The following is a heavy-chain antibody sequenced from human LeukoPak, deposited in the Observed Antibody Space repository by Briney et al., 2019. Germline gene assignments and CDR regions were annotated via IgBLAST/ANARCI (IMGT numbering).Heavy chain of an antibody. Sequence: GGSLRLSCAASGLTFSSYAMSLVRQAPGKGLEWVSAISGSGGSTYYADSVKGRFTISRDNSKNTLYLQMNSLRAEDTAVYYCAKGGVITTSPRFGYWGQGTLVTVSS. D-gene: IGHD3-22*01. CDR2: ISGSGGST. CDR3: AKGGVITTSPRFGY. J-gene: IGHJ4*02. CDR1: GLTFSSYA. V-gene: IGHV3-23*01.